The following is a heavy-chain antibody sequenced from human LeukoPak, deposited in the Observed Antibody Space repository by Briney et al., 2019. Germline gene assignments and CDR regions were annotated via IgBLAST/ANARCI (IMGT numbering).Heavy chain of an antibody. V-gene: IGHV3-21*01. CDR2: ISSGSRYM. J-gene: IGHJ4*02. D-gene: IGHD6-19*01. Sequence: GGSLRLSCAASGFTFSSYWMHWVRQAPGKGLEWVSGISSGSRYMYYADSVKGRFTISRDNAKNSLYLQMSGLRAEDTAVYYCATDVRDEYSSGWYPIGYWGQGTLVTVSS. CDR3: ATDVRDEYSSGWYPIGY. CDR1: GFTFSSYW.